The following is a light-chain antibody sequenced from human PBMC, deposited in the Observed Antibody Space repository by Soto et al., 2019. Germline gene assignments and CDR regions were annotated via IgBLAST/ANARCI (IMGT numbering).Light chain of an antibody. CDR3: QQYNSYQGA. CDR2: DAS. J-gene: IGKJ1*01. Sequence: DIPMTQSPSTLSASVGDRVIITCRASQSISSRLAWYQQKPGKAPKFLIYDASSLESGVPSRFSGSGSGTEFTLTISSLQPDDFATYYCQQYNSYQGAFGQGTKVEIK. CDR1: QSISSR. V-gene: IGKV1-5*01.